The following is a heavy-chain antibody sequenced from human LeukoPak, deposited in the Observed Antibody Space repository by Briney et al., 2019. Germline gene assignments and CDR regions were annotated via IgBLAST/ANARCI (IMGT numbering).Heavy chain of an antibody. J-gene: IGHJ4*02. CDR1: GGSISSGGYY. D-gene: IGHD3-3*01. V-gene: IGHV4-31*03. CDR2: IYYSGST. Sequence: SQTLSLTCTVSGGSISSGGYYWTWIRQHPGKGLEWIGYIYYSGSTYYNPSLKSRVTISVDTSKNQFSLKLSSVAAADTAVYYCARDFGDGATAFDYWGQGTLVTVSS. CDR3: ARDFGDGATAFDY.